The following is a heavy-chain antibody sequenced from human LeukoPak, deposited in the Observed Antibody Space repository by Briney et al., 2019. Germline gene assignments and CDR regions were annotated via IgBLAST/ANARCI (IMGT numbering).Heavy chain of an antibody. D-gene: IGHD6-13*01. CDR3: ARSGYSSSWHDYYYYMDV. Sequence: GGSLRLSCAASGFTFSTYGMHWVRQAPGKGLEWVAVIWHDGSNKYYGESVKGRFTISRADSENTLYLHMNSLTAEDTAVYYCARSGYSSSWHDYYYYMDVWGKGTTVTVSS. J-gene: IGHJ6*03. V-gene: IGHV3-33*01. CDR2: IWHDGSNK. CDR1: GFTFSTYG.